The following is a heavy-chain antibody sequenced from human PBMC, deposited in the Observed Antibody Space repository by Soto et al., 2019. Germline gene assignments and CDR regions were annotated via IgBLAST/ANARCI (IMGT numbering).Heavy chain of an antibody. CDR3: ARAAGRSKLLPYYSPP. CDR1: GYAFTTSA. J-gene: IGHJ5*02. D-gene: IGHD2-21*01. CDR2: IHPATGDT. V-gene: IGHV1-3*01. Sequence: QVHLVQSGAEVQKPGASVRISCQASGYAFTTSAIHWVRQAPGQSLEWMGWIHPATGDTKYSQRVRGRVTFALDTSATTADMDLSSLASHDTAVYYCARAAGRSKLLPYYSPPWGQGTLVNVSS.